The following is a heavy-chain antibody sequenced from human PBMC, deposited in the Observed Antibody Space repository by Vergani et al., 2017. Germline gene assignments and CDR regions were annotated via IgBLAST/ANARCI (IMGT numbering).Heavy chain of an antibody. CDR2: IYSGDST. Sequence: VQLVESGGGLVKPGGSLRLSCAASGFTVSSNYMSWVRQAPGKGLEWVSVIYSGDSTYYADSVKGRFTISRDNSKNTLYLQMNSLRPEDTAVYYCASGGYYYDSSGYYLPNYWGQGTLVTVSS. CDR1: GFTVSSNY. V-gene: IGHV3-66*02. J-gene: IGHJ4*02. D-gene: IGHD3-22*01. CDR3: ASGGYYYDSSGYYLPNY.